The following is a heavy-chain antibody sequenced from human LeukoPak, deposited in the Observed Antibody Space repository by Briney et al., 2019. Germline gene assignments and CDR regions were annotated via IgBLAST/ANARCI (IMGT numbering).Heavy chain of an antibody. V-gene: IGHV3-11*01. J-gene: IGHJ4*02. D-gene: IGHD1-26*01. CDR2: ISNTGDFI. CDR3: VRGRGASPGVHFDY. CDR1: GLIFSDEY. Sequence: GGSLRLSCAVSGLIFSDEYMSWIRQPPGKGLEWVSYISNTGDFIAYADSVKGRFTISRDNAKNSLYLQMNSLRAEDAATYYCVRGRGASPGVHFDYWGQGTLVTVSS.